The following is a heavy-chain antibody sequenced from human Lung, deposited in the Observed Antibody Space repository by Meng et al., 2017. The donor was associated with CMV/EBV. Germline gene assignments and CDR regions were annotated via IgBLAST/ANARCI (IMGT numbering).Heavy chain of an antibody. CDR3: AKDIFPATVTTSFLDY. D-gene: IGHD4-17*01. J-gene: IGHJ4*02. Sequence: GGSXRLXCAASGFTFDDYAMHWVRQAPGKGLEWVSSISWNSGSIGYADSVKGRFTISRDNAKNSLYLQMNSLRAEDTALYYCAKDIFPATVTTSFLDYWGQGPLVTVSS. CDR2: ISWNSGSI. CDR1: GFTFDDYA. V-gene: IGHV3-9*01.